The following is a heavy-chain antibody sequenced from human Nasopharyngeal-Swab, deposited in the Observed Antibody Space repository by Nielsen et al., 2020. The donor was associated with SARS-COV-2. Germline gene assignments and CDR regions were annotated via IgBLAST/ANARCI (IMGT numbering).Heavy chain of an antibody. CDR3: ARSTIAVAGRGISDY. CDR1: GYTFTSYG. CDR2: ISAYNGNT. D-gene: IGHD6-19*01. J-gene: IGHJ4*02. Sequence: VKVSCKASGYTFTSYGISWVRQAPGQGLEWMGWISAYNGNTNYAQKPQGRVTMTTDTSTSTAYMELRRLRSDDTAVYYCARSTIAVAGRGISDYWGQGTLVTVSS. V-gene: IGHV1-18*01.